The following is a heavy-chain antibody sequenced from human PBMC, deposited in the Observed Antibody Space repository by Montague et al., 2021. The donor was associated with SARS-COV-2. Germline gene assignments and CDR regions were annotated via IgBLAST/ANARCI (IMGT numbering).Heavy chain of an antibody. J-gene: IGHJ6*02. CDR2: IYYSGST. Sequence: SETLSLTCTVSGGSISGYYWSWIRQSPGKGLEWIGYIYYSGSTKXXPFLESRVTVSVDRSKNQVSLKLSSVTPADTALYYCARILRSRSNGVCGTYYYYAMDGWGQGTKVTVSS. CDR3: ARILRSRSNGVCGTYYYYAMDG. V-gene: IGHV4-59*01. CDR1: GGSISGYY. D-gene: IGHD2-8*01.